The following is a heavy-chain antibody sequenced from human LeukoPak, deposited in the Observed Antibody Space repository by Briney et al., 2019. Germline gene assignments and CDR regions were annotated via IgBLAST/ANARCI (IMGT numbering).Heavy chain of an antibody. J-gene: IGHJ4*02. Sequence: AGGSLRLSCAASGFTVNNAWMSWVRQAPGKGLEWVGRINSKADDGTTDYAAPVNGRFIISRDDSKNTLYLQMNSLKTEDTAVYYCARDMWSYYDYVWGSYGLDYWGQGTLVTVSS. CDR3: ARDMWSYYDYVWGSYGLDY. V-gene: IGHV3-15*01. CDR1: GFTVNNAW. CDR2: INSKADDGTT. D-gene: IGHD3-16*01.